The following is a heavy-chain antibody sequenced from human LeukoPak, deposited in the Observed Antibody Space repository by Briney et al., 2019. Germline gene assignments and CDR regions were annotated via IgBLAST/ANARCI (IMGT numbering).Heavy chain of an antibody. CDR2: ISGSGDNT. V-gene: IGHV3-23*01. CDR1: GFTFSSYA. J-gene: IGHJ4*02. D-gene: IGHD3-22*01. Sequence: GGSLRLSCAASGFTFSSYAMSWVRQAPGKGLEWVSGISGSGDNTYYADSVKGRFTISRDNSKNTLYVQVDSLGTEDTAAYYCAKGSYYDSSGSFYFDYWSQGTLVTVSS. CDR3: AKGSYYDSSGSFYFDY.